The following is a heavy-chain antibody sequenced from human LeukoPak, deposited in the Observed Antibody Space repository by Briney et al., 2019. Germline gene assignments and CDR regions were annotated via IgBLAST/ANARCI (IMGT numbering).Heavy chain of an antibody. CDR1: GYTFIGYY. CDR3: ARDPGHYDFWSGYTYYYYYYMDV. J-gene: IGHJ6*03. V-gene: IGHV1-2*02. CDR2: INSKSGGT. Sequence: GASVKVSCKASGYTFIGYYVHWVRQAPGQGLEWMGWINSKSGGTNYAQKFQGRVAMTRDTSISTAYMELSRLRSDDTAVYYCARDPGHYDFWSGYTYYYYYYMDVWGKGTTVTVSS. D-gene: IGHD3-3*01.